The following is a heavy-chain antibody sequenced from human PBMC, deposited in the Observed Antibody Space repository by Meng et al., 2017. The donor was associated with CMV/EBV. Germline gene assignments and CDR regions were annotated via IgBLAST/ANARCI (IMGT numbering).Heavy chain of an antibody. D-gene: IGHD4-23*01. Sequence: SGPVLVKPSEALSLTGPVSGGSIRNSSYYWGCIRQPPGKGLEWIGGIYYSGSTYYNPSLTSRVTISVDTSKNQFSLKLSSVTAADTAVYYCARDPSLRWIDYWGQGTLVTVSS. CDR1: GGSIRNSSYY. CDR2: IYYSGST. CDR3: ARDPSLRWIDY. J-gene: IGHJ4*02. V-gene: IGHV4-39*07.